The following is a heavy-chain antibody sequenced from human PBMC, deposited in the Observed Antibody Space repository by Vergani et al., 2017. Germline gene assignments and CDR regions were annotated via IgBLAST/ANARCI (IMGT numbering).Heavy chain of an antibody. D-gene: IGHD2-21*01. CDR3: ARGALWWLRQIDS. CDR1: GDSMNTYY. J-gene: IGHJ4*02. Sequence: QVQLQESGPGLVKPSETLSLTCSVSGDSMNTYYWTWSRQPPGKGLEWIGFIYDSGDTKYNPSLKRRVTMSLDTSKNQFSLNLYSVTAADTAVYYCARGALWWLRQIDSWGEGTLVTVSS. CDR2: IYDSGDT. V-gene: IGHV4-59*01.